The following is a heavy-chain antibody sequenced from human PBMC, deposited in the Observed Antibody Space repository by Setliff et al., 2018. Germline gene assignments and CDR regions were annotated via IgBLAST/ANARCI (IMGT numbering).Heavy chain of an antibody. J-gene: IGHJ4*02. Sequence: SETLSLTCAVSGYSISSDSYWSWIRQPPGKRLEWIGEILHSGSTNYNPSLKSRVTISMDTSKNQFSLKVSSVTAADTAVYYCARSFSRREKFLLDYWGQGALVTVSS. CDR1: GYSISSDSY. V-gene: IGHV4-34*12. CDR3: ARSFSRREKFLLDY. CDR2: ILHSGST.